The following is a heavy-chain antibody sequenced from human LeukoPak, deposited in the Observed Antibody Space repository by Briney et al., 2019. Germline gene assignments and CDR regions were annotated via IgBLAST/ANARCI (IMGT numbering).Heavy chain of an antibody. D-gene: IGHD3-3*01. V-gene: IGHV4-30-2*01. J-gene: IGHJ4*02. CDR2: IHHSGNT. CDR1: GDSISSGGYY. CDR3: ARGDYDFWSGYYPRGLDY. Sequence: SETLSLTCSVSGDSISSGGYYWSWIRQPPGKGLEWIGYIHHSGNTDYKPSLKSRVGMSLDRSKNQFSLKLSSVSAADTAVYYCARGDYDFWSGYYPRGLDYWGQGTLVTVSS.